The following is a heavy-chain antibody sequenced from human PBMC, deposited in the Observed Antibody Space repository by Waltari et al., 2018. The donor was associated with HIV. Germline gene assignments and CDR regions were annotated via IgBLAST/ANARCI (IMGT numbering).Heavy chain of an antibody. CDR1: GYSLTNGYY. J-gene: IGHJ2*01. Sequence: QVQLQESGPGPVKPSETLSLTCGVSGYSLTNGYYWGWIRPPPGKGLEWIGSTYYVGPTSYNTSVKMRVTRSVDTSKTQFSLKLSSVTAADTAVYYCARGGDGYNVASVWYFDLWGRGTLVTVSS. D-gene: IGHD3-16*01. CDR2: TYYVGPT. V-gene: IGHV4-38-2*01. CDR3: ARGGDGYNVASVWYFDL.